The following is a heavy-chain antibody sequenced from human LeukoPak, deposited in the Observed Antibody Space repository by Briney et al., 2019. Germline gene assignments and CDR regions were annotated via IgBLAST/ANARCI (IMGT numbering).Heavy chain of an antibody. CDR2: IKQDGSEK. CDR3: ARDLYYYDSSGYRGGDAFDI. V-gene: IGHV3-7*01. Sequence: GGSLRLSCAASGFTFSSYWMSWVRQAPGKGLEWVANIKQDGSEKYYVDSVKGRFTISRDNAKNSLYLQMNSLRAEDTAVYYCARDLYYYDSSGYRGGDAFDIWGQGTMVTVSS. J-gene: IGHJ3*02. CDR1: GFTFSSYW. D-gene: IGHD3-22*01.